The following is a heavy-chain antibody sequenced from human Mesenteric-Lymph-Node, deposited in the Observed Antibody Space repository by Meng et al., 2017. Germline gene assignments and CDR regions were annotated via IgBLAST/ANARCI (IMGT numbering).Heavy chain of an antibody. D-gene: IGHD3-22*01. CDR1: GFTFSSNW. J-gene: IGHJ4*02. Sequence: GESLKISCAASGFTFSSNWMSWVRQAPGKGLEWVANIKQDGSEKYYVDSVKGRFTISRDNAKNTVYLQMNSLRAEDTAVYYCARSLDSDSHFSLDYWGQGTLVTVSS. CDR3: ARSLDSDSHFSLDY. CDR2: IKQDGSEK. V-gene: IGHV3-7*01.